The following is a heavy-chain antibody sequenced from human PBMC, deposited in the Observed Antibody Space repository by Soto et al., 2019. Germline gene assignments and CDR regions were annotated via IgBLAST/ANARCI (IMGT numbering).Heavy chain of an antibody. CDR1: GFTFSSYW. D-gene: IGHD3-10*01. CDR3: ASDLSGRADV. CDR2: MNEDGGTT. V-gene: IGHV3-74*01. Sequence: VGSLRLSCAASGFTFSSYWMHWVSQAPGKGLVWVSRMNEDGGTTDYADSVKGRFTISRNNAKNTLYLQMNSLRVEDTAVYYCASDLSGRADVWGQGTTVTVSS. J-gene: IGHJ6*02.